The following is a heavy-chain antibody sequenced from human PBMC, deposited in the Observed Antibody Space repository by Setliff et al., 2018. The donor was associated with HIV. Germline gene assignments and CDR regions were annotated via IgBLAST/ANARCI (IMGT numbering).Heavy chain of an antibody. D-gene: IGHD3-22*01. CDR2: INHSGST. J-gene: IGHJ3*02. V-gene: IGHV4-34*01. Sequence: SETLSLTCAVYGGSFSGYYWTWIRQPPGKGLEWIGQINHSGSTNYNPSLKSRVTMSVDRSKNQFSLKLSSVTAADTAVYYCARLGRGTYYYDSSGYLYAFDIWGQGTMVTVSS. CDR3: ARLGRGTYYYDSSGYLYAFDI. CDR1: GGSFSGYY.